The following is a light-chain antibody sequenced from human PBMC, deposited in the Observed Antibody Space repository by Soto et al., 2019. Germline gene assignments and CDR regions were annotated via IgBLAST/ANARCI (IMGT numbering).Light chain of an antibody. CDR2: DND. CDR3: GTWDSSLSVVV. Sequence: QSVLTQPPSVSAAPGQKVTISCSGSSSNIGNNYVSWYQQLPGAAPKLLIDDNDKRPSGIPYRFSGSKSGTSATLGITGLQTGEEDDYFCGTWDSSLSVVVFGGGTKLTVL. V-gene: IGLV1-51*01. J-gene: IGLJ2*01. CDR1: SSNIGNNY.